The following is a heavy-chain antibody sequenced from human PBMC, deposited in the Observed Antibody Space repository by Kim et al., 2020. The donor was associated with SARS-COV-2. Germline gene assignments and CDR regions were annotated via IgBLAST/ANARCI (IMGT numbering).Heavy chain of an antibody. J-gene: IGHJ4*02. CDR1: GYSISSGYY. CDR3: ARAGYYGSGETYYFDY. D-gene: IGHD3-10*01. V-gene: IGHV4-38-2*02. CDR2: IYHSGNT. Sequence: SETLSLTCTVSGYSISSGYYWGWIRQPPGKGLEWIGSIYHSGNTYYNPSLKSRVTISVDTSKNQFSLKLSSVTAADTAVYYCARAGYYGSGETYYFDYWGQGTLVTVSS.